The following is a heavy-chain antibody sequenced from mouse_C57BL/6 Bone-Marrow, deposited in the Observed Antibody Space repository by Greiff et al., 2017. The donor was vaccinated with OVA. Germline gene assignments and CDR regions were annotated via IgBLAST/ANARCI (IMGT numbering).Heavy chain of an antibody. CDR2: IYPRSGNT. V-gene: IGHV1-81*01. D-gene: IGHD2-10*01. CDR1: GYTFTSYG. J-gene: IGHJ4*01. Sequence: QVQLQQSVAELARPGASVKLSCKASGYTFTSYGISWVKQRTGQGLEWIGEIYPRSGNTYYNEKFKGKATLTADKSSSTAYMELRSLTSEDSAVYFCARPYPYAMDYWGQGTSVTVSS. CDR3: ARPYPYAMDY.